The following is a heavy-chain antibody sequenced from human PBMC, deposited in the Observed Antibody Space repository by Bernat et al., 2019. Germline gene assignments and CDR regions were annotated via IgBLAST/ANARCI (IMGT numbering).Heavy chain of an antibody. Sequence: EVQLVESGGGLVQPGGSLRLSCAASGFTFSLYWMSWVRQAPGKGLEWVANVKGDGSDKHYLDSVKDRFTISRDNTKNSIFLQMSSLRAEDTAVYYCAKYDQDGSGYYYFDYWGQGILVTVSS. V-gene: IGHV3-7*01. D-gene: IGHD3-3*01. CDR3: AKYDQDGSGYYYFDY. CDR2: VKGDGSDK. CDR1: GFTFSLYW. J-gene: IGHJ4*02.